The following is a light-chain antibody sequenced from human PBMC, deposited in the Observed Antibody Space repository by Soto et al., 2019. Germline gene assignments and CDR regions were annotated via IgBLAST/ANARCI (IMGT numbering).Light chain of an antibody. Sequence: QSALTQPASVSGSPGQSITISCTGTSSDAGSYNFVSWYQQHPGKAPKLLIYEGSKWPSGVSHRFSGSKSGNTASLTISGLQAEDEADYYCCSYTNTNNFGGVFGGGTKVTVL. CDR1: SSDAGSYNF. V-gene: IGLV2-23*03. CDR3: CSYTNTNNFGGV. J-gene: IGLJ2*01. CDR2: EGS.